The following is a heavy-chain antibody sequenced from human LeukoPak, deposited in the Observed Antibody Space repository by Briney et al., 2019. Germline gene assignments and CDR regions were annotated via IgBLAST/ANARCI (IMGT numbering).Heavy chain of an antibody. Sequence: PGGSLRPSCAASGFTVSSNYMSWVRQAPGKGLEWVSIIYSGGSTYYADSVKGRFTISRDNSKNTLYLQMNSLRAEDTAVYYCARDRVGSGWYLDYWGQGTLVTVSS. CDR2: IYSGGST. CDR3: ARDRVGSGWYLDY. J-gene: IGHJ4*02. CDR1: GFTVSSNY. V-gene: IGHV3-53*01. D-gene: IGHD6-19*01.